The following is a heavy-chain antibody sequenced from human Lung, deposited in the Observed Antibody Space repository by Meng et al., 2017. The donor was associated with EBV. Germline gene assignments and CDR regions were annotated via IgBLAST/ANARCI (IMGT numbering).Heavy chain of an antibody. Sequence: GEPRAARPGLVKPSETLSLPCAVSGGSISSINWWTWVRQPPGKGLEWIGEIYHSGSTNYNPSLKSRVTISVDKSKNQFSLKLSSVTAADTAVYYCARVAAAGNEWFDPWGQGTLVTVSS. J-gene: IGHJ5*02. CDR1: GGSISSINW. CDR2: IYHSGST. D-gene: IGHD6-13*01. CDR3: ARVAAAGNEWFDP. V-gene: IGHV4-4*02.